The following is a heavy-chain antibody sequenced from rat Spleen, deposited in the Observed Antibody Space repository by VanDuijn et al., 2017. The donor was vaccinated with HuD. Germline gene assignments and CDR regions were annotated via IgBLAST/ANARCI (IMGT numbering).Heavy chain of an antibody. D-gene: IGHD1-4*01. J-gene: IGHJ2*01. CDR2: ITNTGGST. V-gene: IGHV5-31*01. CDR1: GFTFNNYW. CDR3: ARPLHNYPGRALFDY. Sequence: EVQLVESGGGLVHPGRSLKLSCVASGFTFNNYWMTWIRQAPGKGLEWVASITNTGGSTYYPDSVKGRFTISRDNAKSTLYLQMDSLRSEDTATYYCARPLHNYPGRALFDYWGQGVMVTVAS.